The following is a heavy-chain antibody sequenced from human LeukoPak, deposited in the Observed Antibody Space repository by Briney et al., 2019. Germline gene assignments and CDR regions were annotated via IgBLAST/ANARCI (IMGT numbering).Heavy chain of an antibody. Sequence: GGSLRLSCAASGFTFSSYAMSWVRQAPGKGLEWVSAISGSGGSTYYADSVKGRFTISRDNSKNTLYLQMNSLRAEDTAVYYCAKDQTPRGARYCSSTSCSNYFDYWGQGTLVTVSS. J-gene: IGHJ4*02. CDR1: GFTFSSYA. D-gene: IGHD2-2*01. CDR3: AKDQTPRGARYCSSTSCSNYFDY. V-gene: IGHV3-23*01. CDR2: ISGSGGST.